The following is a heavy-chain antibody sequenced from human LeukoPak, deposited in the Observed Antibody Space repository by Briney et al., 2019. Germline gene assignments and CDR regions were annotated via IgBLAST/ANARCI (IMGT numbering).Heavy chain of an antibody. CDR3: AKDRSVDGPSYYGSGNQFLP. V-gene: IGHV3-23*01. Sequence: SGGSLRLSCAASGFTFSSYAMSWVHQAPGKGLEWVSAISGSGGSTYYADSVKGRFTISRDNSKNTLYLQMNSLRAEDTAVYYCAKDRSVDGPSYYGSGNQFLPWGQGTLVTVSS. CDR1: GFTFSSYA. D-gene: IGHD3-10*01. CDR2: ISGSGGST. J-gene: IGHJ4*02.